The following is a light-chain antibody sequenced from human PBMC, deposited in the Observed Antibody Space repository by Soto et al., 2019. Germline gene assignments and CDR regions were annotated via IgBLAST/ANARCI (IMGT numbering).Light chain of an antibody. CDR1: KNDIGVYDF. CDR2: EVV. V-gene: IGLV2-8*01. J-gene: IGLJ1*01. Sequence: QSALTQPPSASGSPGQSVTISCTGTKNDIGVYDFVSWYQHHPGKAPRLIIYEVVQRPSGVPDRFSGSKSGNTASLTVSGLQAADEADYYCTSYRRGPLYVFGTGTKLTVL. CDR3: TSYRRGPLYV.